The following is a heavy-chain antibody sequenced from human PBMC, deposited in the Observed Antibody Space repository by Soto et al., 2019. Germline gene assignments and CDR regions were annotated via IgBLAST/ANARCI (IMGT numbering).Heavy chain of an antibody. Sequence: QVQFVQSGAEEKKPGASVKVSCKASGYTFTKYAMHWVRQAPGQRLEWMGWINSGDGNTKYSQKFQGRVTITRDTSASTAYMELSILRSEDTAVYYCARVGQWGGMDVLGQGTTVTVSS. V-gene: IGHV1-3*05. CDR2: INSGDGNT. D-gene: IGHD1-26*01. CDR1: GYTFTKYA. CDR3: ARVGQWGGMDV. J-gene: IGHJ6*02.